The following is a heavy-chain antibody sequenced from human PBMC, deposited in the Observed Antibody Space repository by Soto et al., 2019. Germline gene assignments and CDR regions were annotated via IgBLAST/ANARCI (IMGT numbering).Heavy chain of an antibody. D-gene: IGHD6-13*01. Sequence: QVQLVQSGGGVVQPGGSLRLSCAASGFTFSSYGMHWVRQAPGKGLEWVAVIWYDGSKIYYADSVKGRFTISRDNSKSTLYLQMTSLRAEDTAVYYCARPLEQHQLGFGMDVWGQGSPVTVSS. CDR2: IWYDGSKI. CDR3: ARPLEQHQLGFGMDV. V-gene: IGHV3-33*01. J-gene: IGHJ6*01. CDR1: GFTFSSYG.